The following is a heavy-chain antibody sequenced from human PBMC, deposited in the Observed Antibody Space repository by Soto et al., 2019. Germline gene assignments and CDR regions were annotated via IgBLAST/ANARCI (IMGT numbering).Heavy chain of an antibody. V-gene: IGHV1-3*01. CDR2: ILCLNDRK. Sequence: QVHLVQSGAEVKTPGASVTISCKASGYTFSDYGIHWIRQAPGQRPEWLGWILCLNDRKEYSQKFQGRISLTRDTLASTAYMGLSRLRSEDTAVYYCARGRRTCTEKTCYTDFDFWGQGSLVSVSS. J-gene: IGHJ4*02. D-gene: IGHD2-2*02. CDR3: ARGRRTCTEKTCYTDFDF. CDR1: GYTFSDYG.